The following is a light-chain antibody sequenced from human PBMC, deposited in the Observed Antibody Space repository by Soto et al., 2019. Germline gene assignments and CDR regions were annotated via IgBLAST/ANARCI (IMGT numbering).Light chain of an antibody. CDR2: DVS. CDR3: SSYSTGGSYD. J-gene: IGLJ1*01. Sequence: QSALTQPASVSGSPGQSIAISCTGTSSVVGGYNSASWYQQHPGKAPKLLIYDVSNRPSGVSNRFSGSKSGNTASLTISGLQAEDEADYYCSSYSTGGSYDFGTGTKVTVL. V-gene: IGLV2-14*03. CDR1: SSVVGGYNS.